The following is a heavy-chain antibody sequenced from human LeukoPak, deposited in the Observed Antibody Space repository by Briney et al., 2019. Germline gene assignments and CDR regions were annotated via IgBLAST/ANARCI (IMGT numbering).Heavy chain of an antibody. V-gene: IGHV3-30*18. CDR3: AKVSTYTTSWRYFDY. D-gene: IGHD6-13*01. CDR2: VSYDGSNK. CDR1: GFTFSSYG. Sequence: GRSLRLSCEASGFTFSSYGMHWVRQAPGKGLEWVAVVSYDGSNKYYAASVEGRFTISRDNSKNTLYLQMNSLRAEDTAVYYCAKVSTYTTSWRYFDYWGQGTLVTVSS. J-gene: IGHJ4*02.